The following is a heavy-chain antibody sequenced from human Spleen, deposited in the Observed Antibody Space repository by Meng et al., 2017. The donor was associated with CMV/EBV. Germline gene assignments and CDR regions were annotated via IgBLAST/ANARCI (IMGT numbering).Heavy chain of an antibody. V-gene: IGHV1-69*12. J-gene: IGHJ4*02. D-gene: IGHD1-1*01. CDR1: GGTFSRYG. CDR3: ARDLGFSNGYFGS. Sequence: VRVGKFVAEVNKPGSVVNGSWQALGGTFSRYGVRWVRQAPGQGLGVVGGIIPLFGTANYAQKFQGRVTIIADEYTNTAYMELRSLRSEDTAVYYCARDLGFSNGYFGSWGQGTLVTVSS. CDR2: IIPLFGTA.